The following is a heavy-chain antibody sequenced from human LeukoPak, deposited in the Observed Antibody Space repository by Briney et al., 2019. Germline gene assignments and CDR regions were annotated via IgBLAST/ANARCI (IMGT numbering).Heavy chain of an antibody. CDR3: ARWDSVEMATTDY. D-gene: IGHD5-24*01. Sequence: ASVKVSCKASGYTFTGYYMHWVRQAPGQGVEWMGWINPNSGGTNYAQKFQGRVTMTRDTSISTAYMELSRLRSDDTAVYYCARWDSVEMATTDYWGQGTLVTVSS. V-gene: IGHV1-2*02. CDR1: GYTFTGYY. CDR2: INPNSGGT. J-gene: IGHJ4*02.